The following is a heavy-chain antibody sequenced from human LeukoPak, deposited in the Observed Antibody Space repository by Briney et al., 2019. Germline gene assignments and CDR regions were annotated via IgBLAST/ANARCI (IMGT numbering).Heavy chain of an antibody. Sequence: HTGGSLRLSCAASGFTFSAYSMNWVRQAPEKGLEWVSYISSSGSTIYYADSVKGRFTISRDNAKNSLYLQMNSLRAEDTAVYYCARVGYYDSSGYSIWGQGTMVTVSS. CDR3: ARVGYYDSSGYSI. J-gene: IGHJ3*02. V-gene: IGHV3-48*04. CDR2: ISSSGSTI. CDR1: GFTFSAYS. D-gene: IGHD3-22*01.